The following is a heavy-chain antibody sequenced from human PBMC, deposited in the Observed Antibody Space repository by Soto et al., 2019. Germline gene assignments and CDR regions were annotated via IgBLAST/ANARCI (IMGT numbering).Heavy chain of an antibody. CDR3: AREGVAPYYLYGMDV. V-gene: IGHV1-18*01. CDR1: GYPFTHYG. D-gene: IGHD2-15*01. J-gene: IGHJ6*02. Sequence: GASVKISCKSSGYPFTHYGITWVRQAPGQGLEWMGWISPYNGDTNYAQTFQGRVTMTTDTSTSTVHKEVRSLRSDDTAVYYCAREGVAPYYLYGMDVWGQGSSVTVSS. CDR2: ISPYNGDT.